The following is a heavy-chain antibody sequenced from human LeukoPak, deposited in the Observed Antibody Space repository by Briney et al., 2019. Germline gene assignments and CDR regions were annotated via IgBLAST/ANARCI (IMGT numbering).Heavy chain of an antibody. V-gene: IGHV4-34*01. CDR2: INHSGST. CDR3: ARGVSSSWHWFDP. CDR1: GGSFSGYY. D-gene: IGHD6-13*01. J-gene: IGHJ5*02. Sequence: SETLSLTCAVYGGSFSGYYWSWIRQPPGKGLEWIGEINHSGSTNCNPSLKSRVTISVDTSKNQFSLKLSSVTAADTAVYYCARGVSSSWHWFDPWGQGTQVTVSS.